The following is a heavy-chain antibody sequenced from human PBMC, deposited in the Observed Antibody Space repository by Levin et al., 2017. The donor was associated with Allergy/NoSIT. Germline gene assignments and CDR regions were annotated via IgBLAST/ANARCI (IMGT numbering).Heavy chain of an antibody. J-gene: IGHJ4*02. CDR1: GFTFSSYA. CDR2: INSGNYT. CDR3: AKDRGGSTGWNFDY. D-gene: IGHD6-19*01. Sequence: GASLRLSCAASGFTFSSYAMAWVRQAPEKGLEWVSGINSGNYTNYADSVKGRFTISRDNSKHTLSLQMNSLRAEDTAVYYCAKDRGGSTGWNFDYWGQGALVTVSS. V-gene: IGHV3-23*01.